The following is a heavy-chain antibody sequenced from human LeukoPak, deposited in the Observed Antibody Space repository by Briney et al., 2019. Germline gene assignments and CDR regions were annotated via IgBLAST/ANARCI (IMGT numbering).Heavy chain of an antibody. V-gene: IGHV3-30-3*01. CDR1: GFTFSSYA. Sequence: PGRSLRLSCAASGFTFSSYAMHWVRQAPGKGLEWVAVISYDGSNKYYADSVKGRFTISRDNSKNTLYLQMNSLRAEDTAVYYCAKDNHDSNGDTYWFFDLWGRGTLVTVSS. J-gene: IGHJ2*01. D-gene: IGHD3-22*01. CDR3: AKDNHDSNGDTYWFFDL. CDR2: ISYDGSNK.